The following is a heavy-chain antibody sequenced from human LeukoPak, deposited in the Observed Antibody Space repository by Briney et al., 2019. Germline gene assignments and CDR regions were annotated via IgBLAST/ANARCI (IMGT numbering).Heavy chain of an antibody. D-gene: IGHD3-16*01. CDR1: GGTFSSYA. CDR3: ASGGFGGNDAFDI. V-gene: IGHV1-69*13. Sequence: ASVKVSCKASGGTFSSYAISWVRQAPGQGLEWMGGIIPIFGTANYAQKFQGRVTITADESTSTAYMELSSRRSEDTAVYYCASGGFGGNDAFDIWGQGTMVTVSS. J-gene: IGHJ3*02. CDR2: IIPIFGTA.